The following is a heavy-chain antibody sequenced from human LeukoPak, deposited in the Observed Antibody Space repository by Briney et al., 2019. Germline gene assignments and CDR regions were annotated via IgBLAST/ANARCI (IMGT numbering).Heavy chain of an antibody. D-gene: IGHD4-17*01. V-gene: IGHV3-21*04. CDR3: VRDFSTVTTAYLHH. Sequence: PGGSLRLSCAASGFTFSSYSMNWVRQAPGKGLEWVSSISSSSRHIHYADSVKGRFTIFRDDAKNSLFLQMDSLRVEDTAMYYCVRDFSTVTTAYLHHWGQGTLLTVSS. CDR2: ISSSSRHI. CDR1: GFTFSSYS. J-gene: IGHJ1*01.